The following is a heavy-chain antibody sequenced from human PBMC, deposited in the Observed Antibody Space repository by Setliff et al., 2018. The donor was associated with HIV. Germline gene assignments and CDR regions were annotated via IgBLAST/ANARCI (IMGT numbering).Heavy chain of an antibody. CDR1: GFIFSDYA. CDR3: AKDGYSDYLNSYFDY. J-gene: IGHJ4*02. V-gene: IGHV3-23*01. D-gene: IGHD4-17*01. Sequence: GGSLRLSCAASGFIFSDYAMTWVRQAPGKGLEWVAGISGAGATTYYADSVKGRFTISRDNSKDTLYLQMNSLRAEDTAVYYCAKDGYSDYLNSYFDYWGQGTLVTVSS. CDR2: ISGAGATT.